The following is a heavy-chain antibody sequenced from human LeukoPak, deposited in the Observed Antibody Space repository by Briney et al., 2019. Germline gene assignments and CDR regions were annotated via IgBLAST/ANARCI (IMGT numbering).Heavy chain of an antibody. D-gene: IGHD3-3*01. CDR2: TSSSGYT. CDR1: TFTFSNYW. J-gene: IGHJ4*02. CDR3: AKDGAADDFWSGYYVDS. V-gene: IGHV3-21*05. Sequence: GGSLRLSCAASTFTFSNYWMSWVRQAPGKGLDWVSYTSSSGYTYYADSVKGRFTISRDNAKNSLYLQMNSLRAEDTAVYYCAKDGAADDFWSGYYVDSWGQGTLVTVSS.